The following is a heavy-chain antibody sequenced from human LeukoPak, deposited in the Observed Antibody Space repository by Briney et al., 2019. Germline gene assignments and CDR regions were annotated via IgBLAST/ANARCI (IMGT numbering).Heavy chain of an antibody. CDR3: ARGRSGSSPVLDYYMDA. J-gene: IGHJ6*03. CDR2: ISDNGSLK. Sequence: GRSLRLSCAASDFNFNYYPVHWVRQAPGKGLVWVAFISDNGSLKYCADSVKGRFTISRDNSKNTLYLQMNSLRGDDTAVYYCARGRSGSSPVLDYYMDAWGKGTTVTVSS. D-gene: IGHD6-19*01. CDR1: DFNFNYYP. V-gene: IGHV3-30*14.